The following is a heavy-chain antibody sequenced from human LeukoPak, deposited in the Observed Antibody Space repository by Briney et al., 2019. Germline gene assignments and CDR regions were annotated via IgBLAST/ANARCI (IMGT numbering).Heavy chain of an antibody. J-gene: IGHJ4*02. V-gene: IGHV4-34*01. CDR2: INHSGST. Sequence: PSETLSLTCAVYGRSFSGYYWSWIRQPPAKGVEGIGEINHSGSTNYNPPRKSRDTITVHKSNNQLSLKLISLTAAGTAVSSCGRRAKVTTHWGQGTLVTVSS. CDR3: GRRAKVTTH. CDR1: GRSFSGYY. D-gene: IGHD4-17*01.